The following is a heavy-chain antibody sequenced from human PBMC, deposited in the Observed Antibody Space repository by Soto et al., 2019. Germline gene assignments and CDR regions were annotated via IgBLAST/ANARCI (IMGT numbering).Heavy chain of an antibody. D-gene: IGHD5-12*01. CDR3: ARAENERAGIYRPPDY. V-gene: IGHV4-31*03. CDR2: IYYSVTT. CDR1: GASITSGGYY. J-gene: IGHJ4*02. Sequence: QVQLQESGPGLVKPSQTLSLTCTVSGASITSGGYYWSWIRQHPGKGLEWIGYIYYSVTTYYTPSLKSRVIISVDTSKNQFSLNLSSVTAADTAVYYCARAENERAGIYRPPDYWGQGTLVTVSS.